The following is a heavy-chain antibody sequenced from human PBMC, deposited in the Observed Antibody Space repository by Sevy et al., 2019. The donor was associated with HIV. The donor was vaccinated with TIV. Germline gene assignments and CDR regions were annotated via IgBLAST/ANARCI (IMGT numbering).Heavy chain of an antibody. Sequence: GGSLRLSCAASGFTFSSYGMHWVRQAPGKGLEWVAVISYDGSNKYYANSVKGRFTISRDNSKNTLYLQMNGVRAEDTAVYYCAKDLKPRYCSGGSCYRLGHGMDVWGQGTTVTVSS. J-gene: IGHJ6*02. V-gene: IGHV3-30*18. D-gene: IGHD2-15*01. CDR3: AKDLKPRYCSGGSCYRLGHGMDV. CDR1: GFTFSSYG. CDR2: ISYDGSNK.